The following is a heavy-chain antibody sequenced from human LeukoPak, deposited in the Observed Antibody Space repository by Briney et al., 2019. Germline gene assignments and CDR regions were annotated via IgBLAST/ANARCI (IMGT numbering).Heavy chain of an antibody. CDR3: ARLIRSSGWYWLVAFGSFDY. CDR2: IYWNDDK. V-gene: IGHV2-5*01. CDR1: GFSLSTSGVG. D-gene: IGHD6-19*01. Sequence: SGPTLVKPTQTLTLTCTFSGFSLSTSGVGVGWIRQPPGKALEWLALIYWNDDKRYSPSLKSRLTITKDTSKNQVVLTMTNMDPVDTATYYCARLIRSSGWYWLVAFGSFDYWGQGTLVTVSS. J-gene: IGHJ4*02.